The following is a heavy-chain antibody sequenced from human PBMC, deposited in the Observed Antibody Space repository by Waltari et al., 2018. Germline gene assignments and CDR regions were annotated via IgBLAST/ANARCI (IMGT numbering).Heavy chain of an antibody. J-gene: IGHJ4*02. CDR1: GFTFSSYA. V-gene: IGHV3-23*01. CDR3: AKAGEMATTGWDY. Sequence: EVQLLESGGGLVQPGGSLRLSCAASGFTFSSYAMSWVRQAPGKGLEWVSGISSSGGSTYYAGSVKGRFTISRDNSKNTLHLQMNSLRAEDTAVYYCAKAGEMATTGWDYWGQGTLATVSS. D-gene: IGHD3-16*01. CDR2: ISSSGGST.